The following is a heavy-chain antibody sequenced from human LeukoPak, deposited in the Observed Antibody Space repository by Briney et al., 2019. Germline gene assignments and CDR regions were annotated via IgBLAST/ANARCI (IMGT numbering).Heavy chain of an antibody. CDR2: ISGDGSST. Sequence: PGGSLRLSCAASGFTFDDYGMHWVRQAPGKGLGWVSLISGDGSSTYSADSVKGRFTISRDNSKNSLYLQINSRRTEDPPLYYCGKDDPTPPLFHWGQGTLVIVSS. V-gene: IGHV3-43*02. J-gene: IGHJ4*02. CDR1: GFTFDDYG. D-gene: IGHD2/OR15-2a*01. CDR3: GKDDPTPPLFH.